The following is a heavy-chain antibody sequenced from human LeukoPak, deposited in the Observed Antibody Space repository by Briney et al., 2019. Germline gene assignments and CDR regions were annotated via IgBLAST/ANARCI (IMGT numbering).Heavy chain of an antibody. Sequence: GGSLRLSCTASGFTFGDYAMSWVRQAPGKGLEWVAVISYDGSNKYYADSVKGRFTISRDNSKNTLYLQMNSLRAEDTAVYYCAKVSAAAGLDYWGQGTLVTVSS. CDR3: AKVSAAAGLDY. V-gene: IGHV3-30*04. J-gene: IGHJ4*02. CDR2: ISYDGSNK. CDR1: GFTFGDYA. D-gene: IGHD6-13*01.